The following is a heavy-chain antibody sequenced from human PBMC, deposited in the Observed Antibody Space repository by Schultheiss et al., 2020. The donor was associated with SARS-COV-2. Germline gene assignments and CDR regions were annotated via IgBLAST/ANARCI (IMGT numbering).Heavy chain of an antibody. J-gene: IGHJ6*02. CDR3: ARQPLECSGGSCYFGTYGMDV. CDR2: IWYDGSNK. V-gene: IGHV3-30*07. Sequence: GGSLRLSCAASGFTFSSYAMHWVRQAPGKGLEWVAVIWYDGSNKYYADSVKGRFTISRDNAKNSLYLQMNSLRAEDTAVYYCARQPLECSGGSCYFGTYGMDVWGQGTTVTVSS. CDR1: GFTFSSYA. D-gene: IGHD2-15*01.